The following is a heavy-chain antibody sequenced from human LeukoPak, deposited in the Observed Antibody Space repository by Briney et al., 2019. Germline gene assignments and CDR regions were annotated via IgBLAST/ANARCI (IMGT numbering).Heavy chain of an antibody. CDR3: GRDEGHAFDS. CDR1: GFTFSTYN. CDR2: ISSGGSYI. J-gene: IGHJ4*02. Sequence: GGSLRLSCGASGFTFSTYNMNWVRQAPGKGPEWVSSISSGGSYIYYADSVKDRFTISRDNAKKSLYLQMNSLRAEDTAVYYCGRDEGHAFDSWGRGTLVTVSS. V-gene: IGHV3-21*01.